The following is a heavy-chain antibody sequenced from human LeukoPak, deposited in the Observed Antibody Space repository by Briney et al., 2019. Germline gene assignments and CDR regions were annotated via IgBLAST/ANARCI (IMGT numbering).Heavy chain of an antibody. CDR3: AGDGYYDSSPYWYFDL. CDR2: IYDSGST. V-gene: IGHV4-59*01. CDR1: GGSISIYY. Sequence: SETLSLTCTVSGGSISIYYWSWIRQPPGKGLEWIGYIYDSGSTNYNPSLKSRVTISVDTSKNQFSLKLSSVTAADTAVYYCAGDGYYDSSPYWYFDLWGRGTLVTVSS. J-gene: IGHJ2*01. D-gene: IGHD3-22*01.